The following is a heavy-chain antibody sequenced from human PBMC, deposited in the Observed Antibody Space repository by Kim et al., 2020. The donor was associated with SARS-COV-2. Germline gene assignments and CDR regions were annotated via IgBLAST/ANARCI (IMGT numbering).Heavy chain of an antibody. CDR1: GDSISSGGYY. CDR3: ARVGGYTLGFDY. V-gene: IGHV4-31*03. J-gene: IGHJ4*02. D-gene: IGHD3-16*01. CDR2: IKYSGST. Sequence: SETLSLTCTVSGDSISSGGYYWSWIRQHPGKGLEWIGYIKYSGSTYYNPPLKSRVTISVDTSKNHFSLKLSSVTAADTAMYYCARVGGYTLGFDYWGQGALVTVSS.